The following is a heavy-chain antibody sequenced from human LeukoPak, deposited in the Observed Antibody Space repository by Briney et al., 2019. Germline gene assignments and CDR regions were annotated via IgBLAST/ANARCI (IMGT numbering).Heavy chain of an antibody. D-gene: IGHD3-22*01. V-gene: IGHV3-48*01. CDR3: ARGGRGYYDSSGYYYASEYFQH. J-gene: IGHJ1*01. Sequence: AGGSLRLSCAASGFTFSSYSMNWVRQAPGKGLEWVSYISSSSSTIYYADSVKGRFTISRDNSKNTLYLQMNSLRAEDTAVYYCARGGRGYYDSSGYYYASEYFQHWGQGTLVTVSS. CDR1: GFTFSSYS. CDR2: ISSSSSTI.